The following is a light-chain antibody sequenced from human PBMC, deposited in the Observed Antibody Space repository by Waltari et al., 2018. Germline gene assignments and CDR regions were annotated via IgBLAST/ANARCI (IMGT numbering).Light chain of an antibody. CDR3: QQYNNWPRT. V-gene: IGKV3-15*01. CDR2: GAS. CDR1: QSVSSN. Sequence: ETVMTQSPATLSVSPGERATLSCRASQSVSSNLAWYQQKPGQAPRLLIYGASTRATGIPARFSGSGSETEFTLTIGSLQSEDFAVYYCQQYNNWPRTFGQGTKVEIK. J-gene: IGKJ1*01.